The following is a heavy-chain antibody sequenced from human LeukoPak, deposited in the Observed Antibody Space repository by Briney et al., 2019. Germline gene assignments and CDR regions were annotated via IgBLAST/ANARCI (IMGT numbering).Heavy chain of an antibody. CDR3: GSRIVVPAAIASDY. CDR2: INHSGST. CDR1: GGSFSGYY. Sequence: KPSETLSLTCAVYGGSFSGYYWSWIRQPPGKGLEWIGEINHSGSTNYSPSLKSRVTISVDTSKNQFSLKLSSVTAADTAVYYCGSRIVVPAAIASDYWGQGTLVTVSS. D-gene: IGHD2-2*01. V-gene: IGHV4-34*01. J-gene: IGHJ4*02.